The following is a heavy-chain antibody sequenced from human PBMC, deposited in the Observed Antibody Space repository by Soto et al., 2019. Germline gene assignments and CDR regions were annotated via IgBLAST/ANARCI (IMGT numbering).Heavy chain of an antibody. J-gene: IGHJ6*03. CDR1: GGSISSSSYY. CDR2: IYYSGST. CDR3: ARHIGRGDYYGSGSYYGPPHYYYYMDV. Sequence: PSETLSLTCTVSGGSISSSSYYWGWIRQPPGKGLEWIGSIYYSGSTYYNPSLKSRVTISVDTSKNQFSLKLSSVTAADTAVYYCARHIGRGDYYGSGSYYGPPHYYYYMDVWGKGTTVTVSS. D-gene: IGHD3-10*01. V-gene: IGHV4-39*01.